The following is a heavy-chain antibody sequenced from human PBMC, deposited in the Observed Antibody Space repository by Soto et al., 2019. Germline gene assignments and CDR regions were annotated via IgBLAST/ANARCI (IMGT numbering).Heavy chain of an antibody. CDR3: ARGPRGYSYGSLFDY. CDR1: GGSISSSSYY. J-gene: IGHJ4*02. CDR2: IYYSGST. V-gene: IGHV4-39*01. D-gene: IGHD5-18*01. Sequence: SETLSLTCTVSGGSISSSSYYWGWIRQPPGKGLEWIGSIYYSGSTYYDPSLKSRVTISVDTSKNQFSLKLSSVTAADTAVYYCARGPRGYSYGSLFDYWGQGTLVTVPQ.